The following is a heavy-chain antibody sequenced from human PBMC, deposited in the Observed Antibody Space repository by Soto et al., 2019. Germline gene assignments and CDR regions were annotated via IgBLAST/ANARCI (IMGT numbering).Heavy chain of an antibody. D-gene: IGHD3-3*01. CDR3: ARGVYNTIFGVVSLDY. Sequence: SETLSLTCAVYGGSFRDYYGSWIRKSPGKGLEWIGEINHRASTICNPSLKSRVTISVDTSKNQFSLKLSSVTAADTAVYYCARGVYNTIFGVVSLDYRGQATPVTVSS. V-gene: IGHV4-34*01. CDR1: GGSFRDYY. J-gene: IGHJ4*02. CDR2: INHRAST.